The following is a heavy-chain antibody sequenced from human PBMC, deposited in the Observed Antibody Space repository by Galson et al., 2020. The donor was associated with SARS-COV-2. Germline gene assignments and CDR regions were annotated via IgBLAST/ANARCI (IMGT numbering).Heavy chain of an antibody. CDR2: ISYDGSNK. J-gene: IGHJ4*02. D-gene: IGHD5-12*01. Sequence: QLGESLKISCAASGFTFSSYAMHWVRQAPGKGLEWVAVISYDGSNKYYADSVKGRFTISRDNSKNTLYLQMNSLRAEDTAVYYCARGAGYGGYFDYWGQGTLVTVSS. CDR3: ARGAGYGGYFDY. CDR1: GFTFSSYA. V-gene: IGHV3-30*04.